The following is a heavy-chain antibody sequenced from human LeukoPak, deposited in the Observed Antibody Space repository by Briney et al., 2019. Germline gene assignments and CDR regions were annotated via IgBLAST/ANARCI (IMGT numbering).Heavy chain of an antibody. J-gene: IGHJ4*02. CDR3: ARGVYSSSWYEMRMDY. D-gene: IGHD6-13*01. CDR2: INPSGGST. Sequence: ASVKVSCKASGYTFTSYYMHWVRQAPGQGLEWMGIINPSGGSTSYAQKFQGRVTMTRDMSTSTVYMELSSLRSEDTAVYYCARGVYSSSWYEMRMDYWGQGTLVTVSS. CDR1: GYTFTSYY. V-gene: IGHV1-46*01.